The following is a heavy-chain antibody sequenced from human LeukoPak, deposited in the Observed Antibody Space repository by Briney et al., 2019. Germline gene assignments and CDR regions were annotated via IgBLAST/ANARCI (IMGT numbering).Heavy chain of an antibody. J-gene: IGHJ4*02. V-gene: IGHV5-51*01. CDR3: ARHGLGIEY. CDR2: IYPSDSDT. CDR1: GYTFTTYR. D-gene: IGHD3/OR15-3a*01. Sequence: GDSLKISCKGSGYTFTTYRIGWVRQMPGKGLEWMGIIYPSDSDTRYSPSFQGQVTISVDKSISTAYLQWSSLRASDTAKYYCARHGLGIEYWGQGTLVTVSS.